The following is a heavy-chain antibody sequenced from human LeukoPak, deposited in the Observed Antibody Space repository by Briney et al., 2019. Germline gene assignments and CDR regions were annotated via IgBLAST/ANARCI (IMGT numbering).Heavy chain of an antibody. CDR1: GGSISSYH. V-gene: IGHV4-59*01. D-gene: IGHD6-19*01. J-gene: IGHJ6*02. CDR3: ARDSAVAGDYYGMDV. Sequence: PSETLSLTCTVSGGSISSYHWSWIRQPPGKGLEWIGYNYYSGSTNYNPSLKSRVTISVDTSKNQFSLKLSSVAAADTAVYYCARDSAVAGDYYGMDVWGQGTTVTVSS. CDR2: NYYSGST.